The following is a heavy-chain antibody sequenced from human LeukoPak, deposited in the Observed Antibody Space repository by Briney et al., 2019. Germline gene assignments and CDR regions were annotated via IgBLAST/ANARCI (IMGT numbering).Heavy chain of an antibody. CDR1: GFTFSNYA. CDR2: IGSSGTYI. D-gene: IGHD5-18*01. CDR3: ARRGYIYGDDY. Sequence: GGSLRLSCAASGFTFSNYAMNWVRQAPGKGLEWVSSIGSSGTYIYYADSLKGRFTISRDNAKNSLFLQMDSLRAEDTAVYYCARRGYIYGDDYWGQGTLVTVSS. J-gene: IGHJ4*02. V-gene: IGHV3-21*01.